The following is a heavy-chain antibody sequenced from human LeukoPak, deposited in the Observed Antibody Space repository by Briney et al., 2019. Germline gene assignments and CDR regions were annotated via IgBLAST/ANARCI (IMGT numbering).Heavy chain of an antibody. CDR1: GGTFSSYA. CDR2: IIPIFGTA. D-gene: IGHD3-10*01. V-gene: IGHV1-69*13. J-gene: IGHJ4*02. Sequence: ASVKVSCKASGGTFSSYAISWVRQAPGQGLEWMGGIIPIFGTANYAQKFQGRVTITADESTSTAYMELSSLRSEDTAVYYCARDPNYYGSRSYSYFDYWGQGTLVTVSS. CDR3: ARDPNYYGSRSYSYFDY.